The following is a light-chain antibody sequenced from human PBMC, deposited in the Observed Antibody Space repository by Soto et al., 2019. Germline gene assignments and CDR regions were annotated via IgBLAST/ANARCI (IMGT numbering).Light chain of an antibody. CDR2: EVN. V-gene: IGLV2-8*01. CDR1: SSDVASNDY. J-gene: IGLJ2*01. CDR3: SSYADSNNLV. Sequence: ALTQPPSTSGSPGQSVTISCTGSSSDVASNDYVSWYQQHPGKAPKLMIYEVNRRPSGVPDRFSGSKSGNTASLTVSGLQAEDEAVYHCSSYADSNNLVFGGGTKLTVL.